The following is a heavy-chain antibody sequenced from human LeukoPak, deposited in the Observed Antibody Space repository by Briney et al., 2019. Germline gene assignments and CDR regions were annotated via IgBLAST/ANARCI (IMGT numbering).Heavy chain of an antibody. CDR1: GGSFSGYY. D-gene: IGHD1-26*01. CDR3: ARGAEAPRYGGRPGAFDI. CDR2: INHSGST. V-gene: IGHV4-34*01. J-gene: IGHJ3*02. Sequence: PSETLSLTCAVYGGSFSGYYWSRIRQPPGKGLEWIGEINHSGSTNYNPSLKSRVTISVDTSKNQFSLKLSSVTAADTAVYYCARGAEAPRYGGRPGAFDIWGQGTMVTVSS.